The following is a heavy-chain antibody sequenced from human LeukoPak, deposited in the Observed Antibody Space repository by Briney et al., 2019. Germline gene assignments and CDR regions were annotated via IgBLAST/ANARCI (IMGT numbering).Heavy chain of an antibody. CDR1: GFTFSLYA. CDR2: ISVSGGST. V-gene: IGHV3-23*01. CDR3: ATSSRLYYYYYYMDV. J-gene: IGHJ6*03. Sequence: PGGSLRLSCAASGFTFSLYAMTWVRQAPGKGLKWVSVISVSGGSTYYADSVKGRFTISRDNSKNTLYLQMDSLRADDTAVYYCATSSRLYYYYYYMDVWGKGTTVTVSS. D-gene: IGHD6-25*01.